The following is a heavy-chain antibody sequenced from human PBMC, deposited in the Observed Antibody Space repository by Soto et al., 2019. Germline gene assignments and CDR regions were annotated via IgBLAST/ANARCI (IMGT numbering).Heavy chain of an antibody. D-gene: IGHD4-17*01. Sequence: EVQLLESGGGLVQPGGSLRLSCAASGFTFSSYAMNWVRQAPGKGPEWVSFISGAGDSTYYADSVKGRSTISRDNFRSTLYLQMNSLRAEDTAIYDCAKRAGDGYLDYWGQGTLVTVSS. V-gene: IGHV3-23*01. J-gene: IGHJ4*02. CDR1: GFTFSSYA. CDR3: AKRAGDGYLDY. CDR2: ISGAGDST.